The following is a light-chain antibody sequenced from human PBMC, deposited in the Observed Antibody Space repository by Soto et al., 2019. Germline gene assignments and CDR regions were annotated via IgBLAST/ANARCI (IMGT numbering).Light chain of an antibody. Sequence: EIVLTQSPGTLSLSPGERATLSCRASQSVSSSYLAWYQQKPGQAPRLLIYDASSRATGIPDRFSGGGSGTDFTLTISRLEPEDFAVYYCQQYGSSPKTFGQGTKLEIK. J-gene: IGKJ2*01. CDR2: DAS. CDR3: QQYGSSPKT. V-gene: IGKV3-20*01. CDR1: QSVSSSY.